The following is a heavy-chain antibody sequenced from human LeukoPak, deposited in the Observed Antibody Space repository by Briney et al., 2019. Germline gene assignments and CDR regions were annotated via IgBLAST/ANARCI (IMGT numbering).Heavy chain of an antibody. V-gene: IGHV3-20*04. J-gene: IGHJ6*03. Sequence: GGSLRLSCAASGFTFVDYGMSWVPQAPGKGLEWVSGINWNGGSTGYADSVKGRFTISRDNAKNSLYLQMNSLRAEDTALYYCARVDTAMGDYYYYMDVWGKGTTVTVSS. D-gene: IGHD5-18*01. CDR1: GFTFVDYG. CDR3: ARVDTAMGDYYYYMDV. CDR2: INWNGGST.